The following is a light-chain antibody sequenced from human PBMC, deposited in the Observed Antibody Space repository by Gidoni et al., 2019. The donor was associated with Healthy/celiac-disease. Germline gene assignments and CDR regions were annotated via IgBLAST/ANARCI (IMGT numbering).Light chain of an antibody. CDR3: QQYNSYPLT. J-gene: IGKJ4*01. CDR2: AAS. CDR1: QGMSNY. V-gene: IGKV1-16*02. Sequence: EIQMTQSPCSLSASVGDRVTITCRASQGMSNYLAWFQQKPGNAPKSLIYAASSLQSGVPSKFSGSGSETAFTLTIRRLQPEAFATYYCQQYNSYPLTFXGXTKVEIK.